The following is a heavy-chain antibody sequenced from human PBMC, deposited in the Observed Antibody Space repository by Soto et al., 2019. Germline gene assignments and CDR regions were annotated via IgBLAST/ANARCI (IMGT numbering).Heavy chain of an antibody. CDR1: GFTFSSYA. J-gene: IGHJ4*02. D-gene: IGHD5-12*01. Sequence: GSLKLSCVDSGFTFSSYAMSWVRQAPGKGLEWVSAISGSGGSTYYADSVKGRFTISRDNSKNTLYLQMNSLRAEDTAVYYCAKDPPRYSGYDSIFDYWGQGTLVTVSS. CDR2: ISGSGGST. CDR3: AKDPPRYSGYDSIFDY. V-gene: IGHV3-23*01.